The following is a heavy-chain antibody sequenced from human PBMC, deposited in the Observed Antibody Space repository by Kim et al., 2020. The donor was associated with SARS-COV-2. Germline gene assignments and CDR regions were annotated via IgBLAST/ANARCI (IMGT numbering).Heavy chain of an antibody. CDR1: GFTLKDFT. CDR3: AKEALSSSTWYFFDS. D-gene: IGHD2-2*01. V-gene: IGHV3-43*01. CDR2: ITWDGGRL. Sequence: GGSLRLSCAVSGFTLKDFTMHWVRQSPGKGLEWVSLITWDGGRLYYADSVRGRFTISRDTSKNSLYLQMNTLRREDTALYYCAKEALSSSTWYFFDSWGQGTLVTVSS. J-gene: IGHJ4*02.